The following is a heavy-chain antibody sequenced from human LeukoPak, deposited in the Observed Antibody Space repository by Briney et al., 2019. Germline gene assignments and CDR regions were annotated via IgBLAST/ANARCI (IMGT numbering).Heavy chain of an antibody. Sequence: GGSLRLSCAASGLTFSNYWMHWVRQAPGKGPVWVSRINSDGSSTTYADSVKGRFTISRDKAKNTLYLQMNTLRAEDTAVYYCARDPKQGGTYWNYFDYWGQGALVTVSP. CDR2: INSDGSST. CDR3: ARDPKQGGTYWNYFDY. V-gene: IGHV3-74*01. CDR1: GLTFSNYW. J-gene: IGHJ4*02. D-gene: IGHD1-26*01.